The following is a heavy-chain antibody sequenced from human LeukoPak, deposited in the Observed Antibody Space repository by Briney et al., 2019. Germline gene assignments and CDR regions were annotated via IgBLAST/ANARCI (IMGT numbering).Heavy chain of an antibody. J-gene: IGHJ3*02. CDR3: ARLGELLWFGELLLEHAFDI. CDR1: GYTFTSYG. V-gene: IGHV1-18*01. D-gene: IGHD3-10*01. CDR2: ISAYNGNT. Sequence: GASVKVSCKASGYTFTSYGISWVRQAPGQGLEWMGWISAYNGNTNYAQKLQGRVTMTTDTSTCTAYMELRSLRSDDTAVYYCARLGELLWFGELLLEHAFDIWGQGTMVTVSS.